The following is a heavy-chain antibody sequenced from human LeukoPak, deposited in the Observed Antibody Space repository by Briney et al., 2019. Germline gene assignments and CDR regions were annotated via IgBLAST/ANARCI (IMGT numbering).Heavy chain of an antibody. J-gene: IGHJ4*02. CDR1: GFTFSDCV. D-gene: IGHD3-22*01. Sequence: GGSLRLSCAASGFTFSDCVMSWVRQAPGKGLEWVSAISGNAVSTYYADSVKGRFTISRDNSKNTLYLQMNSLRVEDTAVYYCARPRITMIVVIITPPDYWGQGTLVTVSS. V-gene: IGHV3-23*01. CDR3: ARPRITMIVVIITPPDY. CDR2: ISGNAVST.